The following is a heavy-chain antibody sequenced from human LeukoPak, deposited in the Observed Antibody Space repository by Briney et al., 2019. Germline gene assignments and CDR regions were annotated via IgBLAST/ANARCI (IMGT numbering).Heavy chain of an antibody. CDR2: ISSRSRTI. Sequence: PGGSLRLSCAASGFTFSSYNMNWVRKAPGKGLEWVSYISSRSRTIYYADSVKGRFTISRDNAKNSLYLQMNSLRAEDTAVYYCARLIGKYGDEIRWGQGTLVTVSS. CDR3: ARLIGKYGDEIR. CDR1: GFTFSSYN. D-gene: IGHD4-17*01. V-gene: IGHV3-48*01. J-gene: IGHJ4*02.